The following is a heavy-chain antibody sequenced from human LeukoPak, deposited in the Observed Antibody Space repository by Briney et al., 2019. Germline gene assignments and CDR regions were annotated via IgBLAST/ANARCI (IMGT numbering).Heavy chain of an antibody. CDR1: GGTFSSYA. Sequence: ASVKVSCKASGGTFSSYAISWVRQAPGQGLEWMGGIIPIFGTANYAQKFQGRVTITADEPTSTAYMELSSLRSEDTAVYYCARVYGDYYDYWGQGTLVTVSS. V-gene: IGHV1-69*13. J-gene: IGHJ4*02. D-gene: IGHD4-17*01. CDR3: ARVYGDYYDY. CDR2: IIPIFGTA.